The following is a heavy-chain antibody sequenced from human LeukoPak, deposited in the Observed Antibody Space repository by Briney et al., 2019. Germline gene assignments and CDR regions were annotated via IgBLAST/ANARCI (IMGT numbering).Heavy chain of an antibody. Sequence: ASVTVSCKASGYTFTGYYMHWVRQAPGQGLEWMGWINPNSGGTKYAQKFQGRVTMTRDTSISTAYMELSRLRSDDTAVYYCARDFSEYDILTGVFDYWGQGTLVTVSS. CDR1: GYTFTGYY. D-gene: IGHD3-9*01. CDR3: ARDFSEYDILTGVFDY. CDR2: INPNSGGT. J-gene: IGHJ4*02. V-gene: IGHV1-2*02.